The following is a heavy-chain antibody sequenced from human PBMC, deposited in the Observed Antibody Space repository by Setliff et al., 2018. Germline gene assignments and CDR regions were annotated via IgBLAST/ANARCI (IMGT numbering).Heavy chain of an antibody. Sequence: SETLSLTCAASGGTFTYYYWTWIRQSPAKGLEWIGEITHTGTTGSTKYNPSLKSRVTISVDTSKNQFSLKLPSVTAADTAVYYCARPSGTGWPSPSYYFDYWGQGTQVTVSS. D-gene: IGHD6-19*01. CDR2: ITHTGTTGST. J-gene: IGHJ4*02. V-gene: IGHV4-34*01. CDR3: ARPSGTGWPSPSYYFDY. CDR1: GGTFTYYY.